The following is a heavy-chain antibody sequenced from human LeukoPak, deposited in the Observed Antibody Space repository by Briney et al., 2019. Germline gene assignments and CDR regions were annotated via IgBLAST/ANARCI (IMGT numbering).Heavy chain of an antibody. D-gene: IGHD2-2*02. CDR3: ANLDIVVVPAAIGLDY. CDR1: GFTFSSYA. Sequence: PGGSLRLSCAASGFTFSSYAMSWVRQAPGKGLEWVSAISGSGGCTYYADSVKGRFTTSRDNYKTTLYLQMNSLRAEDTAVYYCANLDIVVVPAAIGLDYWGQGTLVTVSS. V-gene: IGHV3-23*01. J-gene: IGHJ4*02. CDR2: ISGSGGCT.